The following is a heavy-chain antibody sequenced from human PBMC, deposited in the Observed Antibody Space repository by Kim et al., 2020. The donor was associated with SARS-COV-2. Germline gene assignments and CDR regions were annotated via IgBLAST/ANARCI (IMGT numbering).Heavy chain of an antibody. CDR2: GST. V-gene: IGHV4-59*09. Sequence: GSTGYNPSLKSRVTISVDTSKNQFSLKLSSVTAADTAVYYCARGGNWFAYWGQGTLVTVSP. CDR3: ARGGNWFAY. J-gene: IGHJ5*01.